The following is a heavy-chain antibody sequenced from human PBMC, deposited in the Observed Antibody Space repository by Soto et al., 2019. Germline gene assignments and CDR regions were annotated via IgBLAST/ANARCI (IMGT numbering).Heavy chain of an antibody. CDR2: ISSRSSTT. Sequence: GGSLRLSCAASGFTFSSYSMDWVRQAPGKGLEWVAYISSRSSTTYYTDSVEGRFTISRDNSKNTLYLQMNSLRAEDTAVYYCAKGSSGSLNGAWGQGTLVTVSS. D-gene: IGHD3-22*01. CDR1: GFTFSSYS. CDR3: AKGSSGSLNGA. J-gene: IGHJ5*02. V-gene: IGHV3-48*01.